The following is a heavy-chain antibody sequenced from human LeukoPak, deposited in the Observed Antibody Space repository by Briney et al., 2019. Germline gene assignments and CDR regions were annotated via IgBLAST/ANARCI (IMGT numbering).Heavy chain of an antibody. V-gene: IGHV3-21*01. Sequence: GGSLRLSCAASGFTFSSYSMNWVRQAPGKGLEWVSSISSSSSYIYYADSVKGRFTISRDNAKNSLYLQMNSLRAEDTAVYYCERDAKIAVAAKTYYFDYWGQGTLVTVSS. CDR3: ERDAKIAVAAKTYYFDY. CDR1: GFTFSSYS. CDR2: ISSSSSYI. J-gene: IGHJ4*02. D-gene: IGHD6-19*01.